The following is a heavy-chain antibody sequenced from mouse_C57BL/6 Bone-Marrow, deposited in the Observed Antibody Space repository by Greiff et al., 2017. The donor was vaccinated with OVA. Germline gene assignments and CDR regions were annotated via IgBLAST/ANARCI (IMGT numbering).Heavy chain of an antibody. Sequence: EVKLMESGGGLVKPGGSLKLSCAASGFTFSSYAMSWVRQTPEKRLEWVATISDGGSYTYYPDNVKGRFTISRDNAKNNLYLQMSHLKSEDTAMYYCARKGYGSSPYAMDYWGQGTSVTVSS. V-gene: IGHV5-4*03. CDR3: ARKGYGSSPYAMDY. J-gene: IGHJ4*01. D-gene: IGHD1-1*01. CDR1: GFTFSSYA. CDR2: ISDGGSYT.